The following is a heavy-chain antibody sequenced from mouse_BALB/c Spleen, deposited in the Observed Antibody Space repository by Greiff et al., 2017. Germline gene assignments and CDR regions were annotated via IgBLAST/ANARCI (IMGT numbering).Heavy chain of an antibody. CDR3: ARSSEMITFDY. V-gene: IGHV5-17*02. J-gene: IGHJ2*01. CDR1: GFTFSSFG. Sequence: EVQLQESGGGLVQPGGSRKLSCAASGFTFSSFGMHWVRQAPEKGLEWVAYISSGSSTIYYADTVKGRFTISRDNPKNTLFLQMTSLRSEDTAMYYCARSSEMITFDYWGQGTTLTVSS. CDR2: ISSGSSTI. D-gene: IGHD2-4*01.